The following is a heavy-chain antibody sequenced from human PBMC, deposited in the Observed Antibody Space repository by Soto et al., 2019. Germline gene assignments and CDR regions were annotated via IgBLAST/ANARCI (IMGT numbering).Heavy chain of an antibody. CDR2: ISEDGGKK. V-gene: IGHV3-30*18. J-gene: IGHJ3*02. CDR3: AKPLGSGYADAFNM. D-gene: IGHD3-3*01. CDR1: GFTFSTYV. Sequence: PGGSLRLSCAASGFTFSTYVMHWVRQAPGKGLEWVALISEDGGKKYYADSVKGRFTISRDNSKDLLYLQMSSLRAEDTAVYYCAKPLGSGYADAFNMWGRGTMVTVSS.